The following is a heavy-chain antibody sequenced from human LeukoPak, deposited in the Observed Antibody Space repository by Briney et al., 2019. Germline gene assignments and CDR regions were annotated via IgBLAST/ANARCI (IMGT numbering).Heavy chain of an antibody. CDR3: ARALRFLEWFPHDAFDI. V-gene: IGHV4-4*07. CDR1: GGSISSYY. D-gene: IGHD3-3*01. Sequence: PSETLSLTRTVSGGSISSYYWSWIRQPAGKGLEWIGRIYTSGSTNYNPSLKSRVTISVDKSKNQFSLKLSSVTAADTAVYYCARALRFLEWFPHDAFDIWGQGTMVTVSS. J-gene: IGHJ3*02. CDR2: IYTSGST.